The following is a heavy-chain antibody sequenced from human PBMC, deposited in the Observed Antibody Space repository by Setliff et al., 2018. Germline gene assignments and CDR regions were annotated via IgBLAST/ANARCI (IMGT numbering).Heavy chain of an antibody. CDR2: INPNSGGT. D-gene: IGHD3-3*01. Sequence: GASVKVSCKASGYTFSGYYMHWVRQAPGQGLEWMGRINPNSGGTNYAQKFQGRVTMTSDSSISTAYMELSGLRSDDTAVYYCARAQSWSGGPYYFDNWGQGTLVTV. CDR1: GYTFSGYY. CDR3: ARAQSWSGGPYYFDN. J-gene: IGHJ4*02. V-gene: IGHV1-2*06.